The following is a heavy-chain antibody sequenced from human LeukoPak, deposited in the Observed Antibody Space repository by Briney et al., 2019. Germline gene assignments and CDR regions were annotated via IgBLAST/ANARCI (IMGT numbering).Heavy chain of an antibody. J-gene: IGHJ5*02. CDR1: GFTFSSYA. D-gene: IGHD2-2*02. CDR2: ISGSGDST. Sequence: GSLRLSCAASGFTFSSYAMSWVRQAPGKGLEWVSGISGSGDSTYYADSVKGRFTISRDNSKNTLYLQMNSLRAEDTAVYYCAKVTRDIVVVPAAIRLSTWGQGTLVTVSS. CDR3: AKVTRDIVVVPAAIRLST. V-gene: IGHV3-23*01.